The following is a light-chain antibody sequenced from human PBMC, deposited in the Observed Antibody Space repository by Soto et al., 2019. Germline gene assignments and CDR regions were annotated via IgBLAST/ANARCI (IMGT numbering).Light chain of an antibody. CDR1: SSNIGSNT. CDR2: SNN. J-gene: IGLJ2*01. Sequence: QSVLTQPPSASGTPGQRVTISCSGSSSNIGSNTVNWYQQLPGTAPKLLIYSNNQRPSGVPDRFSGSKSGNTASLIISGLQAEDEADYYCCSYTKINTLVFGGGTKLTVL. V-gene: IGLV1-44*01. CDR3: CSYTKINTLV.